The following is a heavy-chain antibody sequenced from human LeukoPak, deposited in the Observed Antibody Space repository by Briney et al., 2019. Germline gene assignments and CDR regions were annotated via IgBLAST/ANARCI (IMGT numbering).Heavy chain of an antibody. Sequence: ASVKVSCKASGYTFTGYYLHWVRQAPGQGLEWMGWINPNSGGTKYAQKFQGRVTLTRDTSISTAYMDLSRLRSDDTAVYYCARGLPKKWFGGLLEVFDYWGQGTLVTVSS. CDR3: ARGLPKKWFGGLLEVFDY. D-gene: IGHD3-10*01. CDR1: GYTFTGYY. V-gene: IGHV1-2*02. J-gene: IGHJ4*02. CDR2: INPNSGGT.